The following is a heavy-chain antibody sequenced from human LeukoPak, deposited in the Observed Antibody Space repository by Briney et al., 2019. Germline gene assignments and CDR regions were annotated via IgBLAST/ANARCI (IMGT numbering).Heavy chain of an antibody. D-gene: IGHD6-19*01. Sequence: PGGSLRLSCAASRFTFSSYSMNWVRQAPGKGLERVSSISSSSSYIYYADSVKGRFTISRDNAKNSLYLQMNSLRAEDTAVYYCAREAVAGYFGNWFDPWGQGTLVTVSS. CDR3: AREAVAGYFGNWFDP. CDR2: ISSSSSYI. V-gene: IGHV3-21*01. J-gene: IGHJ5*02. CDR1: RFTFSSYS.